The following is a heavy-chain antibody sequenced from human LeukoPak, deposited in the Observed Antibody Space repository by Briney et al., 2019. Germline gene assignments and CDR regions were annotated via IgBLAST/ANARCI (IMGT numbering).Heavy chain of an antibody. Sequence: SVKVSCKASGGTFSSYAISWVRQAPGQGLEWMGGIIPIFGTANYAQKFQGRVTITADESTSTAYMEPSSLRSEDTAVYYCARVAQINGYNSPLDYWGQGTLVTVSS. CDR1: GGTFSSYA. CDR3: ARVAQINGYNSPLDY. V-gene: IGHV1-69*13. CDR2: IIPIFGTA. J-gene: IGHJ4*02. D-gene: IGHD5-24*01.